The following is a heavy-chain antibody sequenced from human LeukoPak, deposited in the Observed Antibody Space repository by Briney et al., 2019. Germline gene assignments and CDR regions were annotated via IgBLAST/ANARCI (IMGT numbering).Heavy chain of an antibody. D-gene: IGHD3-3*01. V-gene: IGHV6-1*01. CDR2: TYYRSQQWHS. J-gene: IGHJ4*02. Sequence: PSQTLSLTCAISGDSVSSNGASWNCIRQSPSRGLEWLGRTYYRSQQWHSDYAPSVKGRITLDPDTSKNQFSLQLNSMTPEDTAVYYCGRETDFGVVTNWGQGTLVTVSS. CDR1: GDSVSSNGAS. CDR3: GRETDFGVVTN.